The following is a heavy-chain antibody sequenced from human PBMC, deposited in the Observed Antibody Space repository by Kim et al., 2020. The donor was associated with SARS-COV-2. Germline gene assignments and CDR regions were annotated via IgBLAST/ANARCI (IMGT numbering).Heavy chain of an antibody. Sequence: ASVKVSCKTSGYTFTRDSIHWVRQAPGQGLEWMGAIDCGDGYTKYSEKFQVRVTFTRDTSASTAYMELSGLRCEDSAVFYCLGGYYFDYWGQGTPVTVSS. V-gene: IGHV1-3*01. CDR3: LGGYYFDY. D-gene: IGHD2-15*01. J-gene: IGHJ4*02. CDR2: IDCGDGYT. CDR1: GYTFTRDS.